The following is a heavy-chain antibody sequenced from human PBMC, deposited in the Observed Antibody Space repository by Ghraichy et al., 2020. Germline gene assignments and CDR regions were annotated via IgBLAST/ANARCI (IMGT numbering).Heavy chain of an antibody. CDR2: ISGSGGST. CDR3: AKDRVVGATSGNFDY. D-gene: IGHD1-26*01. CDR1: GFTFSSYA. Sequence: AGSLRLSCAASGFTFSSYAMSWVRQAPGKGLEWVSAISGSGGSTYYADSVKGRFTISRDNSKNTLYLQMNSLRAEDTAVYYCAKDRVVGATSGNFDYWGQGTLVTVSS. J-gene: IGHJ4*02. V-gene: IGHV3-23*01.